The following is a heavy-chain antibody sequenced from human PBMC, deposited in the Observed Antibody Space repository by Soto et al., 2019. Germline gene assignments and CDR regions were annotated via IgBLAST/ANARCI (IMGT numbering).Heavy chain of an antibody. CDR3: ARHETLHGDYDY. D-gene: IGHD4-17*01. CDR2: IIPILGIA. V-gene: IGHV1-69*02. CDR1: GGTFSSYT. J-gene: IGHJ4*02. Sequence: SVKVSCKSSGGTFSSYTIIWVRQAPGQGLEWMGRIIPILGIANYAQKFQGRVTITADKSTSTAYMELSSLRSEDTAVYYCARHETLHGDYDYWGQGTLVTVSS.